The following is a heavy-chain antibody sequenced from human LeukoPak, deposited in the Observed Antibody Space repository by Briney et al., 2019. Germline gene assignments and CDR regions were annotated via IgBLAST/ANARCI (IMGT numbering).Heavy chain of an antibody. V-gene: IGHV3-30*02. D-gene: IGHD6-13*01. CDR2: IRYDESNK. CDR1: GFTFSTFG. CDR3: AKISYSSSWYGDIDY. Sequence: GGSLRLSCAASGFTFSTFGMHWVRQAPGKGLEWVAFIRYDESNKYYADSVRGRFTISRDNSKNTLYLQMNSLRPEDTAVYYCAKISYSSSWYGDIDYWGQGTLVTVSS. J-gene: IGHJ4*02.